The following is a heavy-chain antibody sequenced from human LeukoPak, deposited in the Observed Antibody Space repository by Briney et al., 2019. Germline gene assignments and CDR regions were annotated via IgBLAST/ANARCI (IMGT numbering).Heavy chain of an antibody. Sequence: PGGSLRLSCAASGFSFSGYGMHWVRQVPGEGLVWVAFIRYDGSTKFYTDSVKGRFAISRDNSKNTLSLQMNSLRTEDTAVYYCAALHTGTFVDYWGQGTLVTVSS. V-gene: IGHV3-30*02. CDR2: IRYDGSTK. D-gene: IGHD4-17*01. CDR1: GFSFSGYG. CDR3: AALHTGTFVDY. J-gene: IGHJ4*02.